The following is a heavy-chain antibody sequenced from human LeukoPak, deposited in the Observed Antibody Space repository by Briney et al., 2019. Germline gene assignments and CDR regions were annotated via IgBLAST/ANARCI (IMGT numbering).Heavy chain of an antibody. D-gene: IGHD3-22*01. CDR1: GFTFTISA. CDR3: ARHKSYYYDSSGYYWVKNDAFDI. V-gene: IGHV1-58*01. Sequence: SVKVSCKASGFTFTISAVQWVRQARGQRLEWIGWIVVVSGNTNYAQKFQERVTIPMHISLSTAYLQWSSLKASDTAMYYCARHKSYYYDSSGYYWVKNDAFDIWGQGTMVTVSS. J-gene: IGHJ3*02. CDR2: IVVVSGNT.